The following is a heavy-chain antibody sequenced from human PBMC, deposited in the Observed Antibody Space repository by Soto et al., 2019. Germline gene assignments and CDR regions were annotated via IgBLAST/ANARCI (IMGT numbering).Heavy chain of an antibody. V-gene: IGHV3-21*01. CDR1: GSPFSTYG. J-gene: IGHJ4*02. CDR3: ARDESAGSSIRY. D-gene: IGHD3-3*02. Sequence: EVQVVESGGGLVKPGGSLRLSCTASGSPFSTYGMNWVRQAPGKGLEWVSSISNGGNYIYYADSVQGRFTISRDNAKNSLCLQMNSLRAEDTAVYFCARDESAGSSIRYWGQGTLVTVSS. CDR2: ISNGGNYI.